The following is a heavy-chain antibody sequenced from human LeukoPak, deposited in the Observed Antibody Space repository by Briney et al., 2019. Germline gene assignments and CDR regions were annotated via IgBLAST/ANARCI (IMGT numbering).Heavy chain of an antibody. D-gene: IGHD2-21*02. V-gene: IGHV3-43*02. J-gene: IGHJ1*01. Sequence: GGSLRLSCAASGFTFDDYAMHWVRQAPGRGLQWVSLISGDGGDTYYATYSEDSVKSRFIISRDNSKNSLYLQMNSLRPDDTALYYCAKDLTGSAEVVTHWGQGTLVIVSS. CDR3: AKDLTGSAEVVTH. CDR2: ISGDGGDT. CDR1: GFTFDDYA.